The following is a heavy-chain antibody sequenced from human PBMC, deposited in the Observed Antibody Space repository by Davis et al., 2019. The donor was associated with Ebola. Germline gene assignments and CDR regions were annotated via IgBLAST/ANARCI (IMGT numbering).Heavy chain of an antibody. CDR1: GFTFSTYG. CDR2: IWYDGSKK. D-gene: IGHD3-10*01. CDR3: VGGEKGDY. J-gene: IGHJ4*02. Sequence: GESLKISCAASGFTFSTYGMHWVRQAPGKGLEWVAIIWYDGSKKYYADSVRGRFTISRDNSKNTVYLQMNSLRVEDTATYYCVGGEKGDYWGQGTLVTVSS. V-gene: IGHV3-33*01.